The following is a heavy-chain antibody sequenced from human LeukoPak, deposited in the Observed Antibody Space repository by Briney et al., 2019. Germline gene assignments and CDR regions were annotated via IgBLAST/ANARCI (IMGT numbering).Heavy chain of an antibody. CDR2: ISSSGSTI. D-gene: IGHD3-9*01. CDR1: GFAFSSYE. Sequence: PGGSLRLSCAASGFAFSSYEMNWVRQAPGKGLEWVSYISSSGSTIYYADSVKGRFTISRDNAKNSLYLQMNSLRAEDTAVYYCASSYYDILTGYYRGFDYWGQGTLVTVSS. J-gene: IGHJ4*02. CDR3: ASSYYDILTGYYRGFDY. V-gene: IGHV3-48*03.